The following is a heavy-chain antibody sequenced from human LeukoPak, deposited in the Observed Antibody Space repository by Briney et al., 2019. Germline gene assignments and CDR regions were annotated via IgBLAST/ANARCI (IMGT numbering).Heavy chain of an antibody. Sequence: SETLSLTCNVSGESISSHYWSWTRQSPGKGLEWIGYITNSGTTKYNPSLKSRVTMSEDTSKNQFSLKLSSVTAADTAVYYCARGFLGDYFGSGSYYVFDYWGQGTLVTVSS. V-gene: IGHV4-59*11. CDR2: ITNSGTT. CDR1: GESISSHY. J-gene: IGHJ4*02. D-gene: IGHD3-10*01. CDR3: ARGFLGDYFGSGSYYVFDY.